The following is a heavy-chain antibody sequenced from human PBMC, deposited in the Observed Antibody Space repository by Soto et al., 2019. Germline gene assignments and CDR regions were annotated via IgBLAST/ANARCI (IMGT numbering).Heavy chain of an antibody. Sequence: PGGSLRLSCAASGFTFSSYGMHWVRQAPGKGLEWVAVIWYDGSNKYYADSVKGRFTISRDNSKNTLYLQMNSLRAEDTAVYYCARDLGYCSSTSCGDAFDIWGQGTMVTVSS. J-gene: IGHJ3*02. D-gene: IGHD2-2*01. CDR1: GFTFSSYG. V-gene: IGHV3-33*01. CDR3: ARDLGYCSSTSCGDAFDI. CDR2: IWYDGSNK.